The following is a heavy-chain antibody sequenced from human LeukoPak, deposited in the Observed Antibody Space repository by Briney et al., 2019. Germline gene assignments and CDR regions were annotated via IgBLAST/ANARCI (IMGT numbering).Heavy chain of an antibody. V-gene: IGHV1-69*13. CDR2: IIPIFGTA. J-gene: IGHJ6*02. Sequence: GASVKVSCKASGGTFSSYAISWVRQAPGQGLEWMGGIIPIFGTANYAQKFQGRVTITADESTSTAYMELSSLRSEDTAVYYCARALYDSSGHTTNYYYGMDVWGQGTTVTVSS. CDR1: GGTFSSYA. CDR3: ARALYDSSGHTTNYYYGMDV. D-gene: IGHD3-22*01.